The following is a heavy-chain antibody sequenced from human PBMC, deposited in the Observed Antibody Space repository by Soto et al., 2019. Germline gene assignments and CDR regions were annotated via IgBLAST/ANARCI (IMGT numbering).Heavy chain of an antibody. Sequence: PGGSLRLSCAASGFTFSNYAMTWVRQAPGKGLEWFSGVSGSGGGTYYADSVKGRFTISRDNSKNTLYVQMHSLRAEDTAVYYCVRVSGKNNYYYMDGWGKGTTVTVSS. CDR1: GFTFSNYA. CDR2: VSGSGGGT. V-gene: IGHV3-23*01. D-gene: IGHD3-10*01. CDR3: VRVSGKNNYYYMDG. J-gene: IGHJ6*03.